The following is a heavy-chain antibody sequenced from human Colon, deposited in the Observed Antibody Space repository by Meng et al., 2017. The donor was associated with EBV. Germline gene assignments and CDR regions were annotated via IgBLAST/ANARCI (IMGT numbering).Heavy chain of an antibody. V-gene: IGHV4-61*01. CDR3: ARVSGRSFDP. Sequence: QRQLPEAGPGLVKPSETLSLPCTVSGDSVATGRYYWSWIRQPPGKGLEWIAYIYYIGGTNYNPSLKSRLTISLDTSKNQFSLSLRSVTAADTAVYYCARVSGRSFDPWGQGTLVTVSS. D-gene: IGHD3-10*01. J-gene: IGHJ5*02. CDR2: IYYIGGT. CDR1: GDSVATGRYY.